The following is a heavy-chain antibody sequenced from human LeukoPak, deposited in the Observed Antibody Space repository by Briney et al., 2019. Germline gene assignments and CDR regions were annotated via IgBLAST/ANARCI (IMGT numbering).Heavy chain of an antibody. Sequence: SETLSLTCAVYGGSFSGYYWSWIRQPPWKGLEWIGEINHSGSTNYNPSLKSRVTISVDTSKNQFSLKLSSVTAADTAVYYCAGKVYSVDYWGQGTLVTVSS. CDR3: AGKVYSVDY. D-gene: IGHD4-11*01. V-gene: IGHV4-34*01. CDR1: GGSFSGYY. J-gene: IGHJ4*02. CDR2: INHSGST.